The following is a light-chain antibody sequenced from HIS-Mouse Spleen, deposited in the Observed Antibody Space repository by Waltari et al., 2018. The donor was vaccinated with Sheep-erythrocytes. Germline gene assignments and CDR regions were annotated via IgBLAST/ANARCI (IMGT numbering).Light chain of an antibody. V-gene: IGLV2-11*01. J-gene: IGLJ1*01. CDR1: SSDVGGYNY. CDR2: DFS. Sequence: QSALTQPRSVSGSPGQSVTISCTGTSSDVGGYNYVSWYQQHPGKAPKLMIYDFSRRPSRCPDRFSGSKSGNPASLTISGLQAEDEADYYCCSYAGSYNHVFATGTKVTVL. CDR3: CSYAGSYNHV.